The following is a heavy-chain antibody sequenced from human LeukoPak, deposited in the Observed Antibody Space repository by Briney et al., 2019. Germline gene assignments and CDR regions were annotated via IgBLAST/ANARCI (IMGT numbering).Heavy chain of an antibody. Sequence: PGGSLRLSCAASGFTFSSYGMHWVRQAPGKGLEWVSYISSSSSTIYYADSVKGRFTISRDNAKNSLYLQMNSLRAEDTAVYYCARGASSRIAAAGHQTHYFDYWGQGTLVTVSS. J-gene: IGHJ4*02. V-gene: IGHV3-48*01. D-gene: IGHD6-13*01. CDR1: GFTFSSYG. CDR3: ARGASSRIAAAGHQTHYFDY. CDR2: ISSSSSTI.